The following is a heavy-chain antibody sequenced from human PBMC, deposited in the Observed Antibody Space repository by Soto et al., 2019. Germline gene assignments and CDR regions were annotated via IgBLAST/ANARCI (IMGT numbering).Heavy chain of an antibody. CDR1: GFTFSDYY. V-gene: IGHV3-11*01. J-gene: IGHJ6*03. D-gene: IGHD2-15*01. CDR3: ARDPRYCSGGSCYSAGEDHYYYYMDV. Sequence: QVQLVESGGGLVKPGGSLRLSCAASGFTFSDYYMSWIRQAPGKGLEWVSYISSGGSPIYYTDSVKGRFTISRDNAENSLHLQMNSLRAEDTAVYYCARDPRYCSGGSCYSAGEDHYYYYMDVWGKGTTVTVSS. CDR2: ISSGGSPI.